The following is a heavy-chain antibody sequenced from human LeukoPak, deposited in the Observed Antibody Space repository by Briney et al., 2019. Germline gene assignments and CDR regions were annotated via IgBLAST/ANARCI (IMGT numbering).Heavy chain of an antibody. CDR1: GFTFGLYS. CDR2: IDSNSNFM. Sequence: VKPGGSLRLSCAASGFTFGLYSMTWVRPAPGKGLEWVSLIDSNSNFMNYADSVKGRFTISRDNSKNPLYLQMNSLRAEDTAVYYCAKDRSSGVVVVAANDYWGQGTLVTVSS. J-gene: IGHJ4*02. V-gene: IGHV3-21*01. D-gene: IGHD2-15*01. CDR3: AKDRSSGVVVVAANDY.